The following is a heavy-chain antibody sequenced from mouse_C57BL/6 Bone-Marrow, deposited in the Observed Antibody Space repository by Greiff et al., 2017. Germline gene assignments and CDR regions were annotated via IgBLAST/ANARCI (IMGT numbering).Heavy chain of an antibody. Sequence: EVKLMESGGDLVKPGGSLKLSCAASGFTFSSYGMSWVRQTPDKRLEWVATISSGGSYTYYPDSVKGRFTISRDNAKHTLYLQMSSLKSEDTAMYYCARRGVVATPYWYFDVWGTGTTVTVSS. CDR2: ISSGGSYT. V-gene: IGHV5-6*02. CDR3: ARRGVVATPYWYFDV. D-gene: IGHD1-1*01. J-gene: IGHJ1*03. CDR1: GFTFSSYG.